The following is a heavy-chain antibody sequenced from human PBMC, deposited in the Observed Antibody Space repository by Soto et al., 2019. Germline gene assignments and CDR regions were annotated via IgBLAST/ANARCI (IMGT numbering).Heavy chain of an antibody. CDR1: GFAFNSYG. J-gene: IGHJ6*02. V-gene: IGHV3-33*01. D-gene: IGHD3-3*01. CDR2: IWYVGSEK. CDR3: ARAAIFGVANQYYYFYSVVDV. Sequence: QVQLVESGGGVVQPGRSLRLSCAASGFAFNSYGMHWVRQAPGKGLEWVAVIWYVGSEKYYADSVKGRFTISRDNSRSAVYRGMNGLSAEDTAVYYCARAAIFGVANQYYYFYSVVDVWGQETTVTVS.